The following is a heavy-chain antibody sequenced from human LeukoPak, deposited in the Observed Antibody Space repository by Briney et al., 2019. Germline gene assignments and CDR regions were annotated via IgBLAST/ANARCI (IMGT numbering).Heavy chain of an antibody. J-gene: IGHJ4*02. V-gene: IGHV1-46*01. CDR3: ARDPAYSSDTSGFDY. CDR2: INPSGGST. CDR1: GYTFTNYY. Sequence: ASVKLSCKASGYTFTNYYMQWVRQAPGQGLEWMGLINPSGGSTSYAQTFQGRITMTWDTSTSTVYMELSSLRPEDTAVYYCARDPAYSSDTSGFDYWGQGTLVTVSS. D-gene: IGHD3-22*01.